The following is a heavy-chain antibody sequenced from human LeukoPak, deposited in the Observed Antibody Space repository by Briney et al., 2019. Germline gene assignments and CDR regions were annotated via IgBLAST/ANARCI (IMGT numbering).Heavy chain of an antibody. J-gene: IGHJ6*03. CDR3: ARGGYSYGYGPYYYYMDV. CDR2: IYYSGST. V-gene: IGHV4-59*01. CDR1: GGSISSYY. D-gene: IGHD5-18*01. Sequence: SETLSLTCTVSGGSISSYYWSWIRQPPGKGLEWIGYIYYSGSTNYNPSLKSRATIPVDTSKNQFSLKLSSVTAADTAVYYCARGGYSYGYGPYYYYMDVWGKGTTVTVSS.